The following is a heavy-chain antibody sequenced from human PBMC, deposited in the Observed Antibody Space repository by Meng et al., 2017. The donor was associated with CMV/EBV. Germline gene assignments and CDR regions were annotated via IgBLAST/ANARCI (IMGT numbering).Heavy chain of an antibody. CDR1: GFTFGSYS. CDR3: ARDGIVVVVAATSYYGMDV. J-gene: IGHJ6*02. D-gene: IGHD2-15*01. Sequence: GESLKISCAASGFTFGSYSMNWVRQAPGKGLEWVSSISSSSSYIYYADSVKGRFTISRDNAKNSLYLQMNSLRAEDTAVYYCARDGIVVVVAATSYYGMDVWGQGTTVTVSS. V-gene: IGHV3-21*01. CDR2: ISSSSSYI.